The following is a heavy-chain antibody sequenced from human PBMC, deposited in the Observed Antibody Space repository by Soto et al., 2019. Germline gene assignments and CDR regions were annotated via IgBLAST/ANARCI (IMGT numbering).Heavy chain of an antibody. D-gene: IGHD1-26*01. CDR2: ITPTGETT. J-gene: IGHJ1*01. CDR1: GYIFSNYH. CDR3: VREYEVGCGSYPL. V-gene: IGHV1-46*03. Sequence: ASVKVSCKASGYIFSNYHMHWVRQAPGQGLEWMAIITPTGETTIYAQKFQGRVTVTRDTSASTLYMHLSSLTSDDTAVYYCVREYEVGCGSYPLWGPG.